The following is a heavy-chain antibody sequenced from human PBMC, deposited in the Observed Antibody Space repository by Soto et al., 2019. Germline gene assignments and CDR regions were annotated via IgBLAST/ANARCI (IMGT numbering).Heavy chain of an antibody. D-gene: IGHD3-9*01. CDR2: ISSRSSSI. CDR3: ARDLYPRHFEPRALHV. J-gene: IGHJ6*02. Sequence: XSLRLSCAASGFTFSGYSMNWVRQAPGKGLEWVAYISSRSSSIYYADSVKGRFTISRDDAKNSLFLQMNSLRDEDTAVYYCARDLYPRHFEPRALHVWGQGSSVTGSS. V-gene: IGHV3-48*02. CDR1: GFTFSGYS.